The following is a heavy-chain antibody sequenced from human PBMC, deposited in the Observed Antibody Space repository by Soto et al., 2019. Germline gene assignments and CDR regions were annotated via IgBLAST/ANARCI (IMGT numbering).Heavy chain of an antibody. V-gene: IGHV3-30-3*01. Sequence: QVQLVESGGGVVQPGRSLRLSCAASGFTFSSYAMHWVRQAPGKGLEWVAVISYDGSNKYYADSVKGRFTISRDNSKNTLYLQMNSLRAEDTALYSCARDRQTRVLLVPASMPYGMDVWGQGTTVTVS. CDR3: ARDRQTRVLLVPASMPYGMDV. CDR1: GFTFSSYA. D-gene: IGHD2-2*01. J-gene: IGHJ6*02. CDR2: ISYDGSNK.